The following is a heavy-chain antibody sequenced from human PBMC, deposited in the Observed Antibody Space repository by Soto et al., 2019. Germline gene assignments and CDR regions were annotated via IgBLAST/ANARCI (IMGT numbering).Heavy chain of an antibody. Sequence: QVQLQESGPGLVKPSETLSLTCTVSGGSISSYYCTWIRQPPGKGLEWIGYIGNSGSTSYNPSLKSRVTISVDTSKNQFSLNLISVTAADTAVYYCATYGSGSYYKGDYFDPWGQGTLVTVSS. CDR2: IGNSGST. J-gene: IGHJ5*02. D-gene: IGHD3-10*01. V-gene: IGHV4-59*01. CDR1: GGSISSYY. CDR3: ATYGSGSYYKGDYFDP.